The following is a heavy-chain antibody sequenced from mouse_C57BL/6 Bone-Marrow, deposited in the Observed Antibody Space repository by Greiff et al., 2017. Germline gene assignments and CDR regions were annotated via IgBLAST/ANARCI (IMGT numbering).Heavy chain of an antibody. Sequence: VQLQQPGAELVKPGASVKLSCKASGYTFTSYWMHWVKQRPGQGLEWLGMLHPNSGSTNYNEKFKSKATLTVDKSSSTAYMQLSSLTSEDSAVYYCARKGWLHSFDYWGQGTTLTVSS. CDR1: GYTFTSYW. V-gene: IGHV1-64*01. CDR3: ARKGWLHSFDY. J-gene: IGHJ2*01. D-gene: IGHD2-3*01. CDR2: LHPNSGST.